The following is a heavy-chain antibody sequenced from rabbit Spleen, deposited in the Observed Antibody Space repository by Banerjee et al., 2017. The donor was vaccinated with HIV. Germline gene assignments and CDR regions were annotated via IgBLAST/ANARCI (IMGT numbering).Heavy chain of an antibody. D-gene: IGHD8-1*01. CDR2: IGVRNGNS. Sequence: QEQLEESGGGLVKPGASLTLTCTASGFSFSSSYDMCWVRQAPGKGLEWIGCIGVRNGNSYYASWAKGRFTISKTSSTTVTLQMTSLTAADTATYFCARDTGSSFSSYGMDLWGQGTLVTVS. V-gene: IGHV1S45*01. J-gene: IGHJ6*01. CDR3: ARDTGSSFSSYGMDL. CDR1: GFSFSSSYD.